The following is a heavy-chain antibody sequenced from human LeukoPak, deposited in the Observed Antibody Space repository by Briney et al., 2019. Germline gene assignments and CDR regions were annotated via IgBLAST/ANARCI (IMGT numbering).Heavy chain of an antibody. J-gene: IGHJ4*02. V-gene: IGHV3-23*01. D-gene: IGHD3-9*01. Sequence: GGSPRLSCAASGFTFSSYAMSWVRQAPGKGLEWVSAIIGSGDSTYYADSVKGRFAISRDNSKNTLYLQMNGLRTEDTAIYYCAKDRLYFGNDFGDYWGQGTLATVSS. CDR3: AKDRLYFGNDFGDY. CDR1: GFTFSSYA. CDR2: IIGSGDST.